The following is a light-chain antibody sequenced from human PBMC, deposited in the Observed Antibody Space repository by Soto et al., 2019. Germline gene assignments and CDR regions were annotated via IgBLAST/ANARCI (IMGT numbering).Light chain of an antibody. CDR3: QQYGSSPYT. CDR1: QSVGTNY. J-gene: IGKJ2*01. Sequence: EIVLTQSPGTLSLSPGERATLSCRASQSVGTNYLAWYQQKPGQAPRLLIYVASNMATGIPDRFSGSGSGTDFTLTISRLEPEDFAVYYCQQYGSSPYTFGQGTKLEIK. V-gene: IGKV3-20*01. CDR2: VAS.